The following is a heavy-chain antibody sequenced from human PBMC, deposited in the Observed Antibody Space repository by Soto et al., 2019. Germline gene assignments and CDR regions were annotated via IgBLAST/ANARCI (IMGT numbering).Heavy chain of an antibody. CDR3: TRGGAIVVVTAFDY. V-gene: IGHV1-46*03. CDR2: INAGGGYT. Sequence: ASLKVACKASGYIFTNYYMHWVRQAPGQGLEWMGTINAGGGYTTYAQRFQGRVTMTRDTSTSTVSMELSSLRYEGTALYYCTRGGAIVVVTAFDYWGQGTLVTVSS. J-gene: IGHJ4*02. D-gene: IGHD2-21*01. CDR1: GYIFTNYY.